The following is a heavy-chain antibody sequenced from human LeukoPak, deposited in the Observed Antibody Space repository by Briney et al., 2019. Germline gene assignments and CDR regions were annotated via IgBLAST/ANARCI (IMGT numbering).Heavy chain of an antibody. J-gene: IGHJ2*01. V-gene: IGHV4-31*03. CDR3: ASTKINYDSSGYRYWYVDL. CDR1: GGSISSAVYY. Sequence: SETLSLTCTVSGGSISSAVYYWSWIRQHPGKGLEWIGYVYYSGSTYYNPSLKSRVTISVDTSKNQFSLKLSSVTAADTAVYYCASTKINYDSSGYRYWYVDLWGRGTLVTVSS. D-gene: IGHD3-22*01. CDR2: VYYSGST.